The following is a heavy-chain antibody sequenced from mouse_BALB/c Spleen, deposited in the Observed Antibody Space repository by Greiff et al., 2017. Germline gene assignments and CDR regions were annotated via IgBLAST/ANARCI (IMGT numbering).Heavy chain of an antibody. Sequence: VQLKESGPGLVKPSQSLSLTCTVTGYSITSDYAWNWIRQFPANKLEWMGYISYSGSTSYNPSLKSRISITRDTSKNQFFLQLNSVTTEDTATYYCASGYVPFAYWGQGTLVTVSA. J-gene: IGHJ3*01. CDR1: GYSITSDYA. CDR2: ISYSGST. CDR3: ASGYVPFAY. D-gene: IGHD2-2*01. V-gene: IGHV3-2*02.